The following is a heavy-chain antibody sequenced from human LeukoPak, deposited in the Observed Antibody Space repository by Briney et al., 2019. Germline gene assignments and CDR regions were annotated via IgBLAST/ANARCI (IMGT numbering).Heavy chain of an antibody. CDR3: ARETRHSSGWFYYYYYGMDV. D-gene: IGHD6-19*01. J-gene: IGHJ6*02. V-gene: IGHV1-2*04. CDR2: XNPNSGGT. Sequence: MGXXNPNSGGTNYAQKFQGWVTMTRDTSISTAYMELSRLRSDDTAVYYCARETRHSSGWFYYYYYGMDVWGQGTTVTVSS.